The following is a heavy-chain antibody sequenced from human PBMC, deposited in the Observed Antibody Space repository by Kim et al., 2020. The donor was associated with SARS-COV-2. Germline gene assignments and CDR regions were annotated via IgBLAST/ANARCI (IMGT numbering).Heavy chain of an antibody. CDR1: GFTFSYHW. J-gene: IGHJ4*02. D-gene: IGHD3-22*01. V-gene: IGHV3-74*01. Sequence: GGSLRLSCAASGFTFSYHWLHWVRQAPGKGLVWVSRINSDGRITTYADSVKGRFTISRDNAKNTLYLEMNNLRVEDTAFYYCARVPHYDSSGYYFDYWGQGTLVSVS. CDR2: INSDGRIT. CDR3: ARVPHYDSSGYYFDY.